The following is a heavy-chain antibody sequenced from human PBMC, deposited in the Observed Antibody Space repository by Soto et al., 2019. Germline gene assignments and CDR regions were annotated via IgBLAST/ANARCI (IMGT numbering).Heavy chain of an antibody. CDR2: IYYSGGT. Sequence: QVQLQESGPGLVKPSETLSLTCTVSGGSISSYYWSWIRQPPGKGLEWIGYIYYSGGTNYNPSLRGRVSLSVGTSKNQFSLKLGSGTPGDTGVYYRAGRYGGGGPLQYWGQGTLVTVSS. CDR1: GGSISSYY. D-gene: IGHD1-26*01. V-gene: IGHV4-59*01. CDR3: AGRYGGGGPLQY. J-gene: IGHJ4*02.